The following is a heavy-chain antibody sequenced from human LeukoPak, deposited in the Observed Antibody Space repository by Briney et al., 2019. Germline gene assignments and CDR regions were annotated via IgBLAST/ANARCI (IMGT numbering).Heavy chain of an antibody. CDR3: ARAVGSSGPYNWFDP. CDR2: IYHSGST. J-gene: IGHJ5*02. CDR1: GGSISSGGYS. D-gene: IGHD3-22*01. V-gene: IGHV4-30-2*01. Sequence: ASETLSLTCAVSGGSISSGGYSWSWIRQPPGKGLEWIGYIYHSGSTYYNPSLKSRVTISVDRSKNQFSLKLSSVTAADTAVYYGARAVGSSGPYNWFDPWGQGTLVTVSS.